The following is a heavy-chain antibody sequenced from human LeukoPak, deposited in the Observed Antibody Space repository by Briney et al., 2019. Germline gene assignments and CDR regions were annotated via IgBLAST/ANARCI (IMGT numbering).Heavy chain of an antibody. CDR2: IYHSGST. J-gene: IGHJ3*02. D-gene: IGHD6-19*01. CDR1: GGSISSSNW. CDR3: ARVDAGWARTAFDI. Sequence: SGTLSLTCAVSGGSISSSNWWSWVRQPPGKGLEWIGEIYHSGSTNYNRSLKSRVTISVDKSKNQFSLKLSSVTAADTAVYYCARVDAGWARTAFDIWGQGTMVTVSS. V-gene: IGHV4-4*02.